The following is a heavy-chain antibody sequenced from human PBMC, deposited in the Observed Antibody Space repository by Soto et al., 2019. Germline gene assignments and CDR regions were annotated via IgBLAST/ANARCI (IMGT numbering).Heavy chain of an antibody. CDR3: AIVVSSSGQYRRPNYYGMDV. CDR1: GGTFSSYA. J-gene: IGHJ6*02. CDR2: TIPIFGTA. D-gene: IGHD6-13*01. Sequence: QVQLVQSGAEVQKPGSSVKVSCKASGGTFSSYAISWVRQAPGQGLEWMGGTIPIFGTANYAQKFQGRVTITADESTSTAYMELSSLRSEDTAVYYCAIVVSSSGQYRRPNYYGMDVWGQGTTVTDSS. V-gene: IGHV1-69*01.